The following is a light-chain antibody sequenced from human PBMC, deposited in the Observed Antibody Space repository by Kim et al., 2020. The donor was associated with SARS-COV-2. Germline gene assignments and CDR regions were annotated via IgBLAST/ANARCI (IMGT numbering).Light chain of an antibody. CDR2: SDN. V-gene: IGLV1-44*01. CDR3: AAWDDSLNGRGV. CDR1: ISNIGSNT. Sequence: QRVTISCSGSISNIGSNTVSWYQQFPGTAPKLLIYSDNQRPSGVPDRFSASKSGSSASLAISGLQSDDEADYYCAAWDDSLNGRGVFGGGTQLTVL. J-gene: IGLJ3*02.